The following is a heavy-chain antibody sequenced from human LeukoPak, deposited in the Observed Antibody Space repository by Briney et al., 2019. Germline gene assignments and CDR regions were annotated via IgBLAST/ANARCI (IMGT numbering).Heavy chain of an antibody. D-gene: IGHD6-6*01. CDR2: ISSSSSTI. CDR1: GFTVSSNY. Sequence: GGSLRLSCAASGFTVSSNYMSWVRQAPGKGLEWVSYISSSSSTIYYADSVKGRFTISRDNAKNSLYLQMNSLRAEDTAVYYCARGREIGYSSSAALHYWGQGTLVTVSS. V-gene: IGHV3-48*01. CDR3: ARGREIGYSSSAALHY. J-gene: IGHJ4*02.